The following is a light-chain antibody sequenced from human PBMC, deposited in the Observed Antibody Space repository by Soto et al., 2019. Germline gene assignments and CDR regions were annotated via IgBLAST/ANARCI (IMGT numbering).Light chain of an antibody. Sequence: QSVLTQPASVSGSPGQSITISCTGTSSDVGAYNYVSWYQQYPGKAPKVIIFEVRKRPSGVSNRFSGSKSGDTASLTISGLQAEDEADYYCASYTSSSTSVIFGRGTQLTVL. J-gene: IGLJ2*01. CDR3: ASYTSSSTSVI. CDR1: SSDVGAYNY. V-gene: IGLV2-14*01. CDR2: EVR.